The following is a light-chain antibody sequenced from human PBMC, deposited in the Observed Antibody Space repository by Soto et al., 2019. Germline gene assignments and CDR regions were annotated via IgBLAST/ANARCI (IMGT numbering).Light chain of an antibody. CDR3: QQRSVWPIT. CDR2: AAS. CDR1: LPISNY. V-gene: IGKV1-27*01. J-gene: IGKJ5*01. Sequence: DIQMTQSPSSLSASVGDRVTITCRASLPISNYLAWYQQKPGKIPNLLIYAASTLQAGVPSRFSGSGSGTDFTLTVSSLEPEDFVLYFCQQRSVWPITFGQGTRLEIK.